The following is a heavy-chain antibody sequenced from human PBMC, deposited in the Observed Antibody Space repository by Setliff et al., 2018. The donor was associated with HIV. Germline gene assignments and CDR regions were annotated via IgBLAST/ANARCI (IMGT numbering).Heavy chain of an antibody. CDR2: ISHSGTI. CDR3: ARRPYYFDY. V-gene: IGHV4-38-2*01. J-gene: IGHJ4*02. Sequence: SETLSLTCAVSGSSISSTYYWGWIRQPPGKGLEWIGEISHSGTINYSPSLKSRVTISVDTSKKQFSLKLSSVTAADTAVYYCARRPYYFDYWGQGTLVTVSS. CDR1: GSSISSTYY.